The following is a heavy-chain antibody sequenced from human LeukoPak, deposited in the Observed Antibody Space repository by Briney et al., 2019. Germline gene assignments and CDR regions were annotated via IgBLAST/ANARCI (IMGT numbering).Heavy chain of an antibody. Sequence: GGSLRLSCAASGFTFDDYAMHWVQQAPGKGLEWVSGISWNSGSIGYADSVKGRFTISRDNAKNSLYLQMNSLRAEDTALYYCAKDGSDRTRYYYYGMDVWGQGTTVTVSS. CDR2: ISWNSGSI. CDR3: AKDGSDRTRYYYYGMDV. D-gene: IGHD3-10*01. CDR1: GFTFDDYA. J-gene: IGHJ6*02. V-gene: IGHV3-9*01.